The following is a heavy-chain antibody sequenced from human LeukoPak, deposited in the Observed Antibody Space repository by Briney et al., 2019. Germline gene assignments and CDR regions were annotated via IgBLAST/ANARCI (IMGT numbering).Heavy chain of an antibody. CDR2: IYPGDSDT. J-gene: IGHJ4*02. Sequence: EESLKISCKGSGYSFTSYWIGWVRQMPGNGLEWMGIIYPGDSDTRYSPSFQGQVTMSVDKSIITAYLQWSSLKASDTAMYYCARDSGGTTSYFDYWGQGTLVTVSS. D-gene: IGHD1-1*01. CDR1: GYSFTSYW. V-gene: IGHV5-51*01. CDR3: ARDSGGTTSYFDY.